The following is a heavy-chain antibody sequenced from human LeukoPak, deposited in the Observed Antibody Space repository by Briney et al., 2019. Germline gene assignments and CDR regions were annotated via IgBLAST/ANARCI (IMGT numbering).Heavy chain of an antibody. Sequence: SETLSLTCAVFGGSFSGYYWSWIRQPPGKGLEWIGEINHSGSTNYNPSLKSRVTISADTSKNRFSLKLSSVTAADTAVYYCARGKQLVRHWFGPWGQGTLVTVSS. D-gene: IGHD1-1*01. CDR2: INHSGST. CDR3: ARGKQLVRHWFGP. V-gene: IGHV4-34*01. CDR1: GGSFSGYY. J-gene: IGHJ5*02.